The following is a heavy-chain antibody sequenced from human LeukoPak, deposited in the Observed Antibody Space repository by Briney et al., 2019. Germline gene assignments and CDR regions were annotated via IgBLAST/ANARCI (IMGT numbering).Heavy chain of an antibody. CDR3: ATHKNTKEGAYHFDY. D-gene: IGHD2-21*01. V-gene: IGHV5-51*01. Sequence: GESLKISCKGSGYSFISDWIGWVRQMPGKGLEWMGIINLGDSDTRYSPSFQGQVTFSADKSISTAYLQWSSLKASDTAMYYCATHKNTKEGAYHFDYWGQGTLVTVSS. J-gene: IGHJ4*02. CDR2: INLGDSDT. CDR1: GYSFISDW.